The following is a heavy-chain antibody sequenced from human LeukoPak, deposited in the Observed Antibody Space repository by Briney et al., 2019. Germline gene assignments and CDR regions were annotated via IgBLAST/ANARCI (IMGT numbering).Heavy chain of an antibody. CDR1: GFTFSSYA. CDR2: ISYDGSNK. J-gene: IGHJ6*02. D-gene: IGHD6-6*01. Sequence: GGSLRLSCAASGFTFSSYAMHWVRQAPGKGLEWVAVISYDGSNKYYADSVKGRFTISRDNSKNTLYLQMNSLRAEDTAVYYCARAPIIAARRLNYYYYYGMDVRGQGTTVTVSS. V-gene: IGHV3-30-3*01. CDR3: ARAPIIAARRLNYYYYYGMDV.